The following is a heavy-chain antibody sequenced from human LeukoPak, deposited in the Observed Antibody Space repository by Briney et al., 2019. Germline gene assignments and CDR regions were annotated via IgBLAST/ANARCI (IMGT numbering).Heavy chain of an antibody. D-gene: IGHD1-26*01. V-gene: IGHV4-38-2*02. CDR1: GYSISNGYY. Sequence: PSETLSLTCTVSGYSISNGYYWGWIRQPPGKGLEWIGTIYHSGSTYYNPSLKSRVTISLDTSKNQFSLKLGSVTAADTAVYYCARSYGYYYYMDVWGKGTTVTVSS. CDR2: IYHSGST. J-gene: IGHJ6*03. CDR3: ARSYGYYYYMDV.